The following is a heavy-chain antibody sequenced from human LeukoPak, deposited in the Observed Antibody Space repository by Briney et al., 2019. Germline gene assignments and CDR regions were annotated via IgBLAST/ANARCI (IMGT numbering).Heavy chain of an antibody. Sequence: PSETLSLTCTVSGGSISSYYWSWIRQPPGKGLEWIGYIYYSGSTNYNPSLKSRVTISVDTSKNQFSLKLSSVTAADTAVYYCARGGAVENPVDYGAQGPVATVSS. CDR3: ARGGAVENPVDY. D-gene: IGHD1-14*01. V-gene: IGHV4-59*01. CDR1: GGSISSYY. CDR2: IYYSGST. J-gene: IGHJ4*02.